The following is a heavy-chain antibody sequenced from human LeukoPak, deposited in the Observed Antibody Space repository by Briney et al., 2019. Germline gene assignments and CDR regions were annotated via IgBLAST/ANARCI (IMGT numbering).Heavy chain of an antibody. Sequence: SETLSLTCTVSGGSISSFYWTWIRQPPGKGLEWIGYIYYSGSTSYNPSLKSRVTISVDTSKNQFSLKLSSVTAADTAVYYCARERGRSISYYYGMDVWGQGTTVTVSS. CDR1: GGSISSFY. CDR3: ARERGRSISYYYGMDV. V-gene: IGHV4-59*01. D-gene: IGHD3-16*01. J-gene: IGHJ6*02. CDR2: IYYSGST.